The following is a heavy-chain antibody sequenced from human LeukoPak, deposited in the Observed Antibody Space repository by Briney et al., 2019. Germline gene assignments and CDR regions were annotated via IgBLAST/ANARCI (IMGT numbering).Heavy chain of an antibody. CDR1: AFTFSRSA. CDR3: ARGRLDYGDYLNWFDP. V-gene: IGHV3-23*01. D-gene: IGHD4-17*01. CDR2: ISGGGGIT. Sequence: GGSLRLSCAASAFTFSRSAMSWVRQAPGKGLEWVSVISGGGGITNYADSVKGRFTISRDNAKNSLYLQMNSLRAEDTAVYYCARGRLDYGDYLNWFDPWGQGTLVTVSS. J-gene: IGHJ5*02.